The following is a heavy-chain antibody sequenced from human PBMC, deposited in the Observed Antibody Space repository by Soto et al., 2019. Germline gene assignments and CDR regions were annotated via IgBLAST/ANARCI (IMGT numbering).Heavy chain of an antibody. D-gene: IGHD6-13*01. J-gene: IGHJ5*02. CDR3: ARDLIGSSSSYGGLLWVS. Sequence: GASVKVSRKAIGYSFTSHYMHWVRQAPGQGLEWMGTIYPGGVNIGYAQKFKGRVTMTRDTSTSTVYMELSSLRSEDTAVYYCARDLIGSSSSYGGLLWVSWGQGTLVTVPS. V-gene: IGHV1-46*01. CDR1: GYSFTSHY. CDR2: IYPGGVNI.